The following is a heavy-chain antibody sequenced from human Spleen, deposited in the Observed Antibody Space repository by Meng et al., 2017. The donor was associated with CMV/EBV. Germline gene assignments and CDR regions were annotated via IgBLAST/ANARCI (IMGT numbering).Heavy chain of an antibody. CDR2: INYSGST. D-gene: IGHD2-2*01. CDR3: AVTRRHYCTSTSCSYYGMDV. J-gene: IGHJ6*02. Sequence: SETLSLTCAVNGGSFCGYYWSWIRQPPGKGLEWIGEINYSGSTNYNPSLKSRVTISVDTSKNQFSLKLSSVTAADTAVYYCAVTRRHYCTSTSCSYYGMDVWGQGTTVTVSS. V-gene: IGHV4-34*01. CDR1: GGSFCGYY.